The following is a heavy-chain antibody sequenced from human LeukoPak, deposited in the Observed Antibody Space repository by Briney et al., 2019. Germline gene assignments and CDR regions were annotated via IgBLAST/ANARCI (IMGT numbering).Heavy chain of an antibody. D-gene: IGHD3-10*01. V-gene: IGHV3-30*18. Sequence: PGGSLRLSCAASGFTFSSYAMHWVRQAPGKGLEWVAVISYDGSNKYYADSVKGRFTISRDNSKNTLYLQMNSLRAEDTAVYYCAKDLPLVYYGSGSFDYWGQGTLVTVSS. CDR2: ISYDGSNK. J-gene: IGHJ4*02. CDR1: GFTFSSYA. CDR3: AKDLPLVYYGSGSFDY.